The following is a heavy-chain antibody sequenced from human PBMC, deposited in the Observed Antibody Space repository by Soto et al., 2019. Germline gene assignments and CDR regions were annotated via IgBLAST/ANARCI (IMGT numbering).Heavy chain of an antibody. CDR3: ARAWTATAGWAKWFDR. V-gene: IGHV4-31*03. J-gene: IGHJ5*02. Sequence: QVQLQESGPGLVEPSQTLSLTCTVSGGSISGEGYYWSWIRQYSGRGLEWIGYIPYSGSTYYNPSLKGRGIISVDMSNTQVFLDLTSVTAADAAVYYCARAWTATAGWAKWFDRWGEGTLVTVSS. CDR2: IPYSGST. CDR1: GGSISGEGYY. D-gene: IGHD6-13*01.